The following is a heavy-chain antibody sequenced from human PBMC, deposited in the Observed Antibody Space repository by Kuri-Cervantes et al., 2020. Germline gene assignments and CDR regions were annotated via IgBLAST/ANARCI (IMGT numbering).Heavy chain of an antibody. V-gene: IGHV3-30*03. J-gene: IGHJ4*02. D-gene: IGHD3-3*01. CDR2: ISYDGSNK. Sequence: GGSLRLSCAASGFTFSSYGMHWVRQAPGKGLEWVAVISYDGSNKYYADSVKGRFTISRDNAKNSLYLQMNSLRAEDTAVYYCASSPTIFGVVTNADLYYFDYWGQGTLVTVSS. CDR3: ASSPTIFGVVTNADLYYFDY. CDR1: GFTFSSYG.